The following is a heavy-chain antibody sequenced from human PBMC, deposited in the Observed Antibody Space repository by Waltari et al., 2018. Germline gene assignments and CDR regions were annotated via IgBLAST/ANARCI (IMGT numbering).Heavy chain of an antibody. CDR3: ATGMVVVIAPAAFDI. V-gene: IGHV3-23*01. CDR1: GITFSNFP. D-gene: IGHD2-21*01. Sequence: EVQLLESGGDLVQPGGSLLLSCAASGITFSNFPINWVRLAPGTGLEWFSAITVGDDAHYADSLRGRFTISRDSSKDTVHLQMNGLRVEDTAIYYCATGMVVVIAPAAFDIWGQGTMVTVSS. J-gene: IGHJ3*02. CDR2: ITVGDDA.